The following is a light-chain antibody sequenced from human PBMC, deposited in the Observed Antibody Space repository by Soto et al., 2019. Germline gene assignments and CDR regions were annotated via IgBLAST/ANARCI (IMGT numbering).Light chain of an antibody. Sequence: EVVMTQSPATLSVSPGDTATLSCRASQSVGSDLAWYQQKPGQTPRLLIYGASTRATGVPPRFSGSRSGTEFTLTISSPQSEDFAVYYCQQYFNWPPYTFGQGTKVDIK. CDR2: GAS. CDR1: QSVGSD. V-gene: IGKV3-15*01. J-gene: IGKJ2*01. CDR3: QQYFNWPPYT.